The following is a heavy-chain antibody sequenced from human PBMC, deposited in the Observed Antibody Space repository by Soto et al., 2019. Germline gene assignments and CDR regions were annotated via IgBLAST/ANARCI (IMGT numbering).Heavy chain of an antibody. J-gene: IGHJ2*01. V-gene: IGHV4-30-4*01. D-gene: IGHD4-17*01. CDR1: GGSISGGVGGLYY. CDR3: AREVIPLTTDWYFDL. Sequence: QLQLRESGPGLVKPSETLSLTCTVSGGSISGGVGGLYYWSWIRQPPGKGLEWIGYIYDSGSTYYNPSLMSRVAISVGTSKSQFSLRLSSVTAADTAVYYCAREVIPLTTDWYFDLWGRGSLVTVSS. CDR2: IYDSGST.